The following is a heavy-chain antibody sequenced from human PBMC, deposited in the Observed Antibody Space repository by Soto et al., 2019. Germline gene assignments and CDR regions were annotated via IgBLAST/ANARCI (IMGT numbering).Heavy chain of an antibody. Sequence: PSETLPLTCTVSGGSISSSNYFWGWIRQPPGKGLEWIGTIFYSGSTNYNPSLKSRVTISVDTSKNQFSLKLTSVTAAYTAVYYCARDKMTGLFDYWGQGTLVTVSS. V-gene: IGHV4-39*07. CDR1: GGSISSSNYF. D-gene: IGHD3-9*01. CDR3: ARDKMTGLFDY. J-gene: IGHJ4*02. CDR2: IFYSGST.